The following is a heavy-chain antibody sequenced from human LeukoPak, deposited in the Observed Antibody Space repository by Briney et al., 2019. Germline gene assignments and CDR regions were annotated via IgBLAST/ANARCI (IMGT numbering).Heavy chain of an antibody. CDR2: ISSSSSSI. CDR1: GFTFSSYS. J-gene: IGHJ4*02. D-gene: IGHD2-2*01. V-gene: IGHV3-21*01. CDR3: ARDGLYCSSTNCYFDY. Sequence: GGSLRLSCAASGFTFSSYSMNWVRQAPGKGLEWVSSISSSSSSIYYADSVKGRFTISRDNAKISLYLQMNSLRAEDMAVYYCARDGLYCSSTNCYFDYWGQGSLVIVSS.